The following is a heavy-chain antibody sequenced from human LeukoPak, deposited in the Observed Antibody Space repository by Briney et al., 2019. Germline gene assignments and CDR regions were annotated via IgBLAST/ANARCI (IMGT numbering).Heavy chain of an antibody. D-gene: IGHD1-1*01. Sequence: GGSLRLSCAASGFTFSSYGMHWVRQAPGKGLEWVAVISYDGSNKYYADSVKGRFTVSRDNSKNTLYLQMNSLRAEDTAVYYCAKDLWSITTNAFDIWGQGTMVTVSS. CDR3: AKDLWSITTNAFDI. CDR2: ISYDGSNK. J-gene: IGHJ3*02. V-gene: IGHV3-30*18. CDR1: GFTFSSYG.